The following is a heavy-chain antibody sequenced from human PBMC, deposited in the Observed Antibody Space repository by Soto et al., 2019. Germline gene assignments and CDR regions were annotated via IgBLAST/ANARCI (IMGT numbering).Heavy chain of an antibody. Sequence: SSETLSLTCTVSGGSISSSSYYWGWIRQPPGKGLEWIGSIYYSGSTYYNPSLKSRVTISVDTSKNQFSLKLSSAAAADTAVYYCARHATPHRIAARPINFDYWGQGTLVTVS. CDR2: IYYSGST. D-gene: IGHD6-6*01. J-gene: IGHJ4*02. V-gene: IGHV4-39*01. CDR1: GGSISSSSYY. CDR3: ARHATPHRIAARPINFDY.